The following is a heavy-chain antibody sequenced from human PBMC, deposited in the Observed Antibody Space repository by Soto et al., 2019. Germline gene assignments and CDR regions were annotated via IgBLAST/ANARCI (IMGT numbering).Heavy chain of an antibody. CDR1: GGSIRSTRYY. CDR3: AREDRDDNRGPGN. CDR2: IYYTGAT. J-gene: IGHJ1*01. D-gene: IGHD1-1*01. V-gene: IGHV4-39*02. Sequence: SETLSLTCSVFGGSIRSTRYYWGWVRQPPGKGLEWLGSIYYTGATQYNPSLEGRVTMSVDTSMNQFSLKLRFVTAAGSAIYYCAREDRDDNRGPGNWGQGTLVTVSS.